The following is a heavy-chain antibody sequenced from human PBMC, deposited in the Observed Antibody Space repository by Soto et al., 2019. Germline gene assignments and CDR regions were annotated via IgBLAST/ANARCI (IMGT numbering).Heavy chain of an antibody. CDR1: GCTFSSYT. Sequence: QVQLVQSGAEVKKPGSSVKVSCKASGCTFSSYTISWVRQAPGQGLEWMGRIIPIIGIANNAQKLQGRVTITADKSTSTAYRELSCLKSAVKAWYYFVTEYTSSSCCYRDYWGQGTLVTVSS. D-gene: IGHD2-2*02. CDR2: IIPIIGIA. V-gene: IGHV1-69*02. CDR3: VTEYTSSSCCYRDY. J-gene: IGHJ4*02.